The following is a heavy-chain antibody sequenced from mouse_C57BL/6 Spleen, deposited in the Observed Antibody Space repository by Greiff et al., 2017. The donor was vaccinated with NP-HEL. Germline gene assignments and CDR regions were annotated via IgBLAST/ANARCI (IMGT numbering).Heavy chain of an antibody. CDR1: GFTFSDYY. J-gene: IGHJ3*01. V-gene: IGHV5-12*01. Sequence: EVQLVESGGGLVQPGGSLKLSCAASGFTFSDYYMYWVRQTPEKRLEWVAYISNGGGSTYYPDTVKGRFTISRDNAKNTLYLQMSRLKSEDTAMYYCARQDYGNYGWFAYWGQGTLVTVSA. CDR2: ISNGGGST. D-gene: IGHD2-1*01. CDR3: ARQDYGNYGWFAY.